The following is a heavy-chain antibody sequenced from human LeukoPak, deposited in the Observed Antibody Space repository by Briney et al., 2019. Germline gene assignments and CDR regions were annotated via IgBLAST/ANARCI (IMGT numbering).Heavy chain of an antibody. CDR1: GFTLSSYA. Sequence: GGSLRLSCAASGFTLSSYAMSWVRQAPGKGLEWVSIVSGGGGSTYYADSVKGRFTISRDNSKDTLYLQMNNLRVEDTAVYYCARVISGTMDYWGRGTLVTVSS. J-gene: IGHJ4*02. V-gene: IGHV3-23*01. CDR3: ARVISGTMDY. CDR2: VSGGGGST. D-gene: IGHD3-10*01.